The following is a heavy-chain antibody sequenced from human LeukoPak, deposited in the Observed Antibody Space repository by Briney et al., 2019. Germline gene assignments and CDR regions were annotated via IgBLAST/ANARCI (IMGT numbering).Heavy chain of an antibody. CDR1: GGSISSRTYY. CDR2: IYYTGST. D-gene: IGHD1-26*01. CDR3: AREWATWGAFDI. V-gene: IGHV4-39*07. J-gene: IGHJ3*02. Sequence: PSETLSLTCTVSGGSISSRTYYWGGIRQPPGKGLEWIGSIYYTGSTFYNPSLKSRVTISVDTSKNQFSMKLSSVTAADAAVYFCAREWATWGAFDIWGQGTMVTVSS.